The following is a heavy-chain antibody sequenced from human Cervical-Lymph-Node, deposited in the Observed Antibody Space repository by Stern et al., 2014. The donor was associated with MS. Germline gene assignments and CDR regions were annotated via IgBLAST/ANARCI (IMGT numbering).Heavy chain of an antibody. V-gene: IGHV3-33*01. D-gene: IGHD5-24*01. CDR3: ARDGGLRGDGYNPFYS. CDR2: LWYDGSKK. J-gene: IGHJ4*02. Sequence: GKGLEWVAVLWYDGSKKYYAESVKGRLNISRDNSKNTLLLQLNSLRAEDTAVYYCARDGGLRGDGYNPFYSWVQGTLVPVSS.